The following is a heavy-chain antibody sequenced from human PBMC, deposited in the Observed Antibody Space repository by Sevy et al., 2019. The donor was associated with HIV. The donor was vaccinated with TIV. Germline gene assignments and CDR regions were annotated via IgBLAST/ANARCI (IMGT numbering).Heavy chain of an antibody. D-gene: IGHD3-22*01. J-gene: IGHJ4*01. CDR2: LSASGGST. Sequence: GSLRLSCVASGFTLSNYAMSWVRQAPGKGLEWVSILSASGGSTYYAESVKGRVTISRDNSKNTQDLEMNSLRGEDMAVYYCAKGSRKYYYDSSGYYGDWGQGTLVTVSS. CDR3: AKGSRKYYYDSSGYYGD. CDR1: GFTLSNYA. V-gene: IGHV3-23*01.